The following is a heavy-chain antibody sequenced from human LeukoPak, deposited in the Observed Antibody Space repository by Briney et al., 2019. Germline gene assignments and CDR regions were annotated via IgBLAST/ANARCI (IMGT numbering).Heavy chain of an antibody. CDR1: GASISGYY. V-gene: IGHV4-34*01. J-gene: IGHJ5*02. D-gene: IGHD6-19*01. CDR2: INHSGST. Sequence: PSETLSLTCTVSGASISGYYWSWIRQPPGKGLEWIGEINHSGSTNYNPSLKSRVTISADTSKNQFSLRLSSVTAADTAVYYCASLYSSGVNWFDPWGQGTLVTVSS. CDR3: ASLYSSGVNWFDP.